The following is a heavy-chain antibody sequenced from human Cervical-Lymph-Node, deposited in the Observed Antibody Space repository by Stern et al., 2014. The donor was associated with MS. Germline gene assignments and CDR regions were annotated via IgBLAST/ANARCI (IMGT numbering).Heavy chain of an antibody. J-gene: IGHJ4*02. CDR1: GYGFSDYW. CDR2: IYPGNSDT. D-gene: IGHD6-13*01. V-gene: IGHV5-51*01. CDR3: ARQIEGIPGL. Sequence: VQLVESGAVVRKPGDSLRISCTGSGYGFSDYWIGWVRQMPGKGLEWIGIIYPGNSDTTYNRPFEGKVTRSADKSVATAYLKWSSLKASDTAIYFCARQIEGIPGLWGQGTLVTVSS.